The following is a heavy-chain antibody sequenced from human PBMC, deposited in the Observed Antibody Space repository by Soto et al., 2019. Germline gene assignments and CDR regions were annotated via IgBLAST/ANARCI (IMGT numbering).Heavy chain of an antibody. CDR2: IYPGDSDT. CDR1: GYSFTRYW. Sequence: PGESLKISCKGSGYSFTRYWIGWVRQMPGKGLEWMGIIYPGDSDTRYSPSFQGQVTISADKSISTAYLQWSSLKASDTAMYYCARRPTYYYDSSGYYYVTYFDYWGQGTLVTVSS. D-gene: IGHD3-22*01. J-gene: IGHJ4*02. V-gene: IGHV5-51*01. CDR3: ARRPTYYYDSSGYYYVTYFDY.